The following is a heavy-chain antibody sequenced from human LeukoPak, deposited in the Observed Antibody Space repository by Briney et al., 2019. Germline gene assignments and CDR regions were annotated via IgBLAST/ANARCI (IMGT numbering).Heavy chain of an antibody. CDR3: ARENPYYYDSSGYYGYFDY. CDR2: IYTSGST. V-gene: IGHV4-4*07. D-gene: IGHD3-22*01. J-gene: IGHJ4*02. Sequence: SETLSLTCTVSGGSISSYYWSWIRQPAGKGLEWIGRIYTSGSTNYNPSLKSRVTMSVDTSKNQFSLKLSSVTAADTAVYYCARENPYYYDSSGYYGYFDYWGQGTLVTVYS. CDR1: GGSISSYY.